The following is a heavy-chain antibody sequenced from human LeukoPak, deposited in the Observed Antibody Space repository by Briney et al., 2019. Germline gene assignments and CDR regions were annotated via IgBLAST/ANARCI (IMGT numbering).Heavy chain of an antibody. J-gene: IGHJ3*02. CDR2: INPNSGGT. CDR3: ARDRYPTNAFDI. D-gene: IGHD2-2*02. V-gene: IGHV1-2*02. Sequence: GASVKVSCKASGYTFTGYYMHWVRQAPGQGLEWMGWINPNSGGTNYAQKFQGRVTMTRDTFISTAYMELSRLRSDDTAVYYCARDRYPTNAFDIWGQGTMVTVSS. CDR1: GYTFTGYY.